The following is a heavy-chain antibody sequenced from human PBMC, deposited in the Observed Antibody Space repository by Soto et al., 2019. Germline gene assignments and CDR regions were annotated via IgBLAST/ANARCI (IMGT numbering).Heavy chain of an antibody. D-gene: IGHD3-22*01. J-gene: IGHJ5*02. V-gene: IGHV4-30-4*01. CDR3: ARARQYYDSEFDP. CDR1: GGSISSGDYY. Sequence: PSETLSLTCTVSGGSISSGDYYWSWIRQPPGKGLEWIGYIYYSGSTYYNPSLKSRVTISVDTSKNQFSLKLSSVTAADTAVYYCARARQYYDSEFDPWGQGTLVTVSS. CDR2: IYYSGST.